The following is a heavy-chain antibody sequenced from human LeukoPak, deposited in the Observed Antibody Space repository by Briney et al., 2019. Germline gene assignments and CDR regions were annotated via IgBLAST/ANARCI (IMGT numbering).Heavy chain of an antibody. J-gene: IGHJ6*02. D-gene: IGHD3-10*01. CDR3: ARSSYGPGSYVYYGLDV. V-gene: IGHV4-59*08. Sequence: SETLSLTCTVSGGSISSYYWSWIRQPPGKGLEWIGYVYYSGNTNYNPSLKSRVTISIDTSKNQFSLKLISVTAADTAVYYCARSSYGPGSYVYYGLDVWGQGTTVTVSS. CDR2: VYYSGNT. CDR1: GGSISSYY.